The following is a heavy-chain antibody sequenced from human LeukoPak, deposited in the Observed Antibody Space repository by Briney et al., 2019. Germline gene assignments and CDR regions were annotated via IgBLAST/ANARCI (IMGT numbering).Heavy chain of an antibody. CDR1: GFTFSSYA. CDR3: AKEVGCDSSGYDDF. V-gene: IGHV3-23*01. Sequence: GGSLRLSCAASGFTFSSYAMSRVRQAPGKGLEWVSAISGSGSSTYYADSVKGRFTISRDNSKNTLYLQMNSLRAEDTALYYCAKEVGCDSSGYDDFWGQGTLVTVSS. D-gene: IGHD3-22*01. J-gene: IGHJ4*02. CDR2: ISGSGSST.